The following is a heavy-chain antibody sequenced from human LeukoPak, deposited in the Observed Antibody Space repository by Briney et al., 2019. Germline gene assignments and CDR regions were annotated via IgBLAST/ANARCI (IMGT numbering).Heavy chain of an antibody. Sequence: SETLSLTCTVSGGSISSSSYYWGWIRQPPGKGLEWIGSIYYSGSTYYNPSLKSRVTISVDTSKNQFSLKLSSVTAADTAVYYCARGRITMIVVVIGRDGWFDPWGQGTLVTVSS. CDR2: IYYSGST. V-gene: IGHV4-39*07. CDR3: ARGRITMIVVVIGRDGWFDP. J-gene: IGHJ5*02. D-gene: IGHD3-22*01. CDR1: GGSISSSSYY.